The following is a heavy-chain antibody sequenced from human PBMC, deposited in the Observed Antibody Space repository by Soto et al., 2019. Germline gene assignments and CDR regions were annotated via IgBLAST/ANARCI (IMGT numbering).Heavy chain of an antibody. D-gene: IGHD3-16*01. V-gene: IGHV1-2*02. J-gene: IGHJ4*02. CDR3: ARDERSYGEPPFDY. CDR1: GFIFTGYY. CDR2: IKSNGGDP. Sequence: AAVKVSCKASGFIFTGYYIHWVRQAPGQGLEWMGWIKSNGGDPKYAQKFQDRVTMTRDTSMNTVYMELSSLRSDDSAVYYCARDERSYGEPPFDYWGQGTLVTVSS.